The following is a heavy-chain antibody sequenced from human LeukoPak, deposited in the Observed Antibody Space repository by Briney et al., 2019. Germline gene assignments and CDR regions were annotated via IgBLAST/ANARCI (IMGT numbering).Heavy chain of an antibody. J-gene: IGHJ4*02. Sequence: SVKVSCKASGGTFSSYAISWMRQAPGQGLEWMGGIIPIFGTANYAQKFQGRVTITADESTSTAYMELSSLRSEDTAVYYCARESFPNYYDSSGYYYDYWGQGTLVTVSS. D-gene: IGHD3-22*01. CDR3: ARESFPNYYDSSGYYYDY. V-gene: IGHV1-69*13. CDR1: GGTFSSYA. CDR2: IIPIFGTA.